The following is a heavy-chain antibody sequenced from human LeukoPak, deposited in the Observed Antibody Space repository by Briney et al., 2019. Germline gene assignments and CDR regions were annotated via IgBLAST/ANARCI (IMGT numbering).Heavy chain of an antibody. Sequence: GASVKVSCKASGGTFSSYAINWVRQATGQGLEWMGWMDPNSGNTGYAQKFQGRVTITRNTSISTAYMELSSLRSEDTAVYYCARGLWELRLNWFDPWGQGTLVTVSS. J-gene: IGHJ5*02. D-gene: IGHD1-26*01. CDR3: ARGLWELRLNWFDP. CDR1: GGTFSSYA. CDR2: MDPNSGNT. V-gene: IGHV1-8*03.